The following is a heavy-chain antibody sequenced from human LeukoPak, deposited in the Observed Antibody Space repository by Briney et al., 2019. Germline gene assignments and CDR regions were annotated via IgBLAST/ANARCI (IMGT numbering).Heavy chain of an antibody. CDR2: ISGSGGST. V-gene: IGHV3-23*01. Sequence: GGSLRLSCAASGLTFSSYAMNWVRQAPGKGLEWVSAISGSGGSTYYADSVKGRFTISRDNSKNTLYLQMNSLRAEDTAVYYCAKRAITGTTSKGDFDYWGQGTLVAVSS. CDR1: GLTFSSYA. CDR3: AKRAITGTTSKGDFDY. J-gene: IGHJ4*02. D-gene: IGHD1-7*01.